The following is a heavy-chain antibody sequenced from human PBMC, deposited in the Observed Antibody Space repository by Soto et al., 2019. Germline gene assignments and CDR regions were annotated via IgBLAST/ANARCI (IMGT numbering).Heavy chain of an antibody. D-gene: IGHD1-1*01. CDR3: ARGRYGDY. CDR1: GYAFTTYG. Sequence: QVHLVQSGAEVKKPGASVKVSCKGSGYAFTTYGITSVRQAPGQGLEWMGWISAHNGNTNYAQKLQGRATVTRDTSTSTAYMELRSLRSDDTAVYYCARGRYGDYWGQGALVTVSS. V-gene: IGHV1-18*01. CDR2: ISAHNGNT. J-gene: IGHJ4*02.